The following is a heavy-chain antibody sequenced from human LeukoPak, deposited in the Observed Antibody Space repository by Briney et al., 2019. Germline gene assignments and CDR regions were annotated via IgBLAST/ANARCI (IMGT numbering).Heavy chain of an antibody. CDR3: ARLTAAGEEYFDY. V-gene: IGHV4-34*01. Sequence: SATLSLTCAVYGGSFSGCYWSWSRRHPGKERQWIVEINHSGSTNYNPSLKSRVTISVDTSKNQFSLKLSSVTAADTAVYYCARLTAAGEEYFDYWGQGTLVTVSS. J-gene: IGHJ4*02. D-gene: IGHD6-13*01. CDR1: GGSFSGCY. CDR2: INHSGST.